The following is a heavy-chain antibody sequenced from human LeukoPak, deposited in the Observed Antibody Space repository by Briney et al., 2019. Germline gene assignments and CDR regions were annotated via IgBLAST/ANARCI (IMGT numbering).Heavy chain of an antibody. CDR3: ARGTYIRGYSYGNALDY. CDR2: INPNSGGT. D-gene: IGHD5-18*01. V-gene: IGHV1-2*02. J-gene: IGHJ4*02. CDR1: GYTFTGHY. Sequence: ASVKVSCKASGYTFTGHYMHWVRQAPGQGLEWMGWINPNSGGTSYAQRFQGRVTMTRDTSISTAYMELSRLRSDDTAVYYCARGTYIRGYSYGNALDYWGQGTLVTVSS.